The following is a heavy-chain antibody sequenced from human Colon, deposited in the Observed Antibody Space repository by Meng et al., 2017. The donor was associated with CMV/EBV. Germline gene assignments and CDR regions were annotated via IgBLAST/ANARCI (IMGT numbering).Heavy chain of an antibody. V-gene: IGHV3-53*05. Sequence: GGSLRLSCEASGFTMGSNYMSWVRQAPQKGLEWVAVIYQSGTTYYADSVRGRFTISRDNSKNTLYLQMDSLRSEDTAVYFCAKESPLARAPFDLWGQGTPVTVS. J-gene: IGHJ4*02. D-gene: IGHD3-9*01. CDR1: GFTMGSNY. CDR3: AKESPLARAPFDL. CDR2: IYQSGTT.